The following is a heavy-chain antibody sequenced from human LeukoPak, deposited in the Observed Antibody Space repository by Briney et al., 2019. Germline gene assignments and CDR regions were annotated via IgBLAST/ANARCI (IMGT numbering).Heavy chain of an antibody. Sequence: GGSLRLSCAASGFTFSSYAMSWVRQAPGKGLKWVSGISGSGVSTYYTDSVKGRFTVSRDNSKNTMFLQMNSLRAEDTAVYYCAKGLYGDTFLHWFDPWGQG. J-gene: IGHJ5*02. CDR1: GFTFSSYA. V-gene: IGHV3-23*01. CDR2: ISGSGVST. D-gene: IGHD2-21*01. CDR3: AKGLYGDTFLHWFDP.